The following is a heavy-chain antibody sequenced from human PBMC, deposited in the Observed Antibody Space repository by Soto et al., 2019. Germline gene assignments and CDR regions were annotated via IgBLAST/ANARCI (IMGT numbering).Heavy chain of an antibody. CDR2: ISWDGGST. CDR1: GFTFDDYT. D-gene: IGHD6-19*01. V-gene: IGHV3-43*01. J-gene: IGHJ6*02. Sequence: PGGSLRLSCAASGFTFDDYTMHWVRQAPGKGLEWVSLISWDGGSTYYADSVKGRFTISRDNSKNSLYLQMNSLRTEDTALYYCAKDMATRWLGIYYYYGMDVWGQGTTVTVSS. CDR3: AKDMATRWLGIYYYYGMDV.